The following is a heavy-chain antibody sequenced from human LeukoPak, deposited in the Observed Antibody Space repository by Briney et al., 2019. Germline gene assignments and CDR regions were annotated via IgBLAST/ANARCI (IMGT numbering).Heavy chain of an antibody. Sequence: GGSLRLSCAASGFTFSSYAMNWVRQAPGKGLEWVANIKEDGSEKYYVDSVKGRFTISRDNAKNSLCLQMNSLRAEDTAIYYCVRSGGYWGQGTLVAVSS. CDR1: GFTFSSYA. V-gene: IGHV3-7*05. D-gene: IGHD1-26*01. CDR2: IKEDGSEK. J-gene: IGHJ4*02. CDR3: VRSGGY.